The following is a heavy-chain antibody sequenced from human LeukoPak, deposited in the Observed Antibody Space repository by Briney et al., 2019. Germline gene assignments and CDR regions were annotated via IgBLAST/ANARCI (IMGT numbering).Heavy chain of an antibody. CDR2: ISAYNGNT. D-gene: IGHD6-6*01. V-gene: IGHV1-18*01. CDR3: ARAARENYYYYYYMDV. Sequence: ASVNVSCQASGYTLTSYGISWVRQAAGQGLEWMGWISAYNGNTNHAQKLQGRVTMTTDTSTSTAYMELRSLRSDDTAVYYCARAARENYYYYYYMDVWGKGTTVTVSS. J-gene: IGHJ6*03. CDR1: GYTLTSYG.